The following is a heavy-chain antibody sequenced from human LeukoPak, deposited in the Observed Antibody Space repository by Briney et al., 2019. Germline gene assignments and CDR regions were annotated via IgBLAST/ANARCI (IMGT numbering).Heavy chain of an antibody. V-gene: IGHV3-23*01. Sequence: GGSLRLSCAASGFTVSSNYMSWVRQAPGKGLEWVSAISGSGGSTYYADSVKGRFTISRDNSKNTLYLQMNSLRAEDTAVYYCAKETVRSWFDYWGQGTLVTVSS. CDR2: ISGSGGST. CDR1: GFTVSSNY. D-gene: IGHD6-13*01. CDR3: AKETVRSWFDY. J-gene: IGHJ4*02.